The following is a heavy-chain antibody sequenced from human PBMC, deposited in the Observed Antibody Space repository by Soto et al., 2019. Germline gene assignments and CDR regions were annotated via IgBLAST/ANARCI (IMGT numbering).Heavy chain of an antibody. D-gene: IGHD2-8*01. J-gene: IGHJ4*02. Sequence: PGGSLRLSCAASGLTLSSAWVIWVRQAPGKGLEGVGRIKSKTNGGTTDYPAPVKGRFTISRDDSKNMLYLQMDSLKTEDTAVYYCAISMSTHGAFDYWGQGTLVTVSS. CDR3: AISMSTHGAFDY. V-gene: IGHV3-15*01. CDR1: GLTLSSAW. CDR2: IKSKTNGGTT.